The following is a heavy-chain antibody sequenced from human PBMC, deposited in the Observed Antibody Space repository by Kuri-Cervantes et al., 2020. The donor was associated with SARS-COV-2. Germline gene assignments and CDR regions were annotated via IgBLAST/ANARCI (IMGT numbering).Heavy chain of an antibody. J-gene: IGHJ6*02. V-gene: IGHV3-53*01. CDR1: GFTVSRNY. D-gene: IGHD3-3*01. Sequence: GGSLRLSCAVSGFTVSRNYMSWVRQAPGKGLEWVSIIYRGGTTYYADSVKGRFTISRDISKDTVYLRMDTLRAEATAVYYCARHRDFWNDGMDVWGQGTTVTVSS. CDR2: IYRGGTT. CDR3: ARHRDFWNDGMDV.